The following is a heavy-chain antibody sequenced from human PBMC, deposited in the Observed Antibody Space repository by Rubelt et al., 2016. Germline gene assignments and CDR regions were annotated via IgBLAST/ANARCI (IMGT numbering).Heavy chain of an antibody. D-gene: IGHD3-10*01. V-gene: IGHV3-72*01. Sequence: WMHWVRQAPGKGLEWVGRSRSKANSYTTEYAASVKGRFTISRDDSKNSLYLQMNSLKTEDTAVYYCAKSFPSGTYYFDSWGQGTLVTVSS. J-gene: IGHJ4*02. CDR3: AKSFPSGTYYFDS. CDR1: W. CDR2: SRSKANSYTT.